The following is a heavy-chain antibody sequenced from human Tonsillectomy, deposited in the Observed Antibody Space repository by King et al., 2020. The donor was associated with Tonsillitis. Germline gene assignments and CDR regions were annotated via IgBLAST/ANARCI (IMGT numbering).Heavy chain of an antibody. CDR2: ISGSGGTP. D-gene: IGHD2-21*02. CDR1: GFTFSSYA. CDR3: AKDLVVVTAIPGNYFDY. J-gene: IGHJ4*02. Sequence: QLVQSGGVLVQTGGSLRLSCAASGFTFSSYAMSWVRQAPGKGLEWVSAISGSGGTPYYADSVKGRFTISRDNSKNTLYLQMNRLRAEEKAVYYCAKDLVVVTAIPGNYFDYWGQGTLVTVSS. V-gene: IGHV3-23*04.